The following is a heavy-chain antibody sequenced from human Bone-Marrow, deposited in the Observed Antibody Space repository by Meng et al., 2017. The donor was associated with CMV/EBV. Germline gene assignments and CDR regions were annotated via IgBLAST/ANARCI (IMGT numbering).Heavy chain of an antibody. D-gene: IGHD6-6*01. CDR1: GGSFSGYY. V-gene: IGHV4-34*01. CDR3: ARGPRIAARLVRFDP. J-gene: IGHJ5*02. Sequence: SETLSLTCAVYGGSFSGYYWSWIRQPPGKGLEWIGEINHSGSTNYNPSLKSRVTISVDTSKNQFSLKLSSVTAADTAVYYCARGPRIAARLVRFDPWGPGTLVTVSS. CDR2: INHSGST.